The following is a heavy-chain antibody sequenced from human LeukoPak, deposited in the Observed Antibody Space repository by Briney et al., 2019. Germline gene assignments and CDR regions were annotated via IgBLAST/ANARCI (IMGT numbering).Heavy chain of an antibody. CDR1: EFTVSSTY. CDR2: ISYDGSNK. Sequence: GGSLRLSCAVSEFTVSSTYMSWVRQAPGKGLEWVAVISYDGSNKYYADSVRGRFTISRDNSKNTLYLQMNSLRAEDTAVYYCAKGGVITFDYWGQGTLVTVSS. J-gene: IGHJ4*02. V-gene: IGHV3-30*18. CDR3: AKGGVITFDY. D-gene: IGHD3-10*01.